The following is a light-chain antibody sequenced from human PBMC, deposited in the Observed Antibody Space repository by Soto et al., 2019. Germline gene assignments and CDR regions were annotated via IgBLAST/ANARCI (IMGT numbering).Light chain of an antibody. CDR1: QSISSY. CDR3: QQSYSTLWT. Sequence: DIQMTQSPSSLSASVGDRVTITCRASQSISSYLNWYQQKPGKAPKVLIYDASNLQSGVPSRFSGSGSGTDFTLTISSLQPEDFATYYCQQSYSTLWTFGQGTKVEIK. J-gene: IGKJ1*01. CDR2: DAS. V-gene: IGKV1-39*01.